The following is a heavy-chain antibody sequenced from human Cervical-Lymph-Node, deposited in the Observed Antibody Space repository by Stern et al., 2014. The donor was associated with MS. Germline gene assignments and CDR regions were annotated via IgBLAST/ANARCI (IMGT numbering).Heavy chain of an antibody. Sequence: QLVQSGAEVKKPGSSVKVSCKASGGTFSSYAISWVRQAPGQGLEWMGGIIPIFGPPNYAQKFQGRVTIAADESTSTAYMELSRLRSEETAVYFCARTPGGYSSGWYRNYYYGMDVWGQGTTVTVSS. CDR2: IIPIFGPP. CDR1: GGTFSSYA. V-gene: IGHV1-69*01. D-gene: IGHD6-19*01. CDR3: ARTPGGYSSGWYRNYYYGMDV. J-gene: IGHJ6*02.